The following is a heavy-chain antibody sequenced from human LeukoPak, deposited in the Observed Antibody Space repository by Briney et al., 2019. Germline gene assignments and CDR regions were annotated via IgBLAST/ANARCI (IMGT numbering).Heavy chain of an antibody. Sequence: ASVNVSCKASRYSFTGYYMHWVRLAPGQGLEWMGWINVDSGGTKYAEEFQGRVTMTRDTSISTAYMELSRLRSDDTAVYYCARDEGYYNYMDVWGKGTTVSVSS. V-gene: IGHV1-2*02. J-gene: IGHJ6*03. CDR1: RYSFTGYY. CDR2: INVDSGGT. CDR3: ARDEGYYNYMDV.